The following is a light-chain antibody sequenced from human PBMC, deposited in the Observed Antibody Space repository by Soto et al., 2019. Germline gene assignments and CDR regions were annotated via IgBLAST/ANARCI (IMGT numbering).Light chain of an antibody. CDR1: QSVSSN. CDR3: QQELT. V-gene: IGKV3-15*01. J-gene: IGKJ4*01. CDR2: GAS. Sequence: EIVMTQSPAPLSVSAGERATLSCRASQSVSSNLAWYQQKTGQAPRLLIYGASTRANGIPARLSGSESGTDFTLTISSLESQDFGVYYCQQELTFGGGTKVDIK.